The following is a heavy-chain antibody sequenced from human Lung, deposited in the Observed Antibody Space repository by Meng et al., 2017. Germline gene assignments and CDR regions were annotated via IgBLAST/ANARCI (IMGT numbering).Heavy chain of an antibody. CDR2: ISYDGSNQ. V-gene: IGHV3-30*01. D-gene: IGHD4-17*01. CDR3: ARNNYGDYYFDY. CDR1: GFTFSRNA. J-gene: IGHJ4*02. Sequence: VRLVEAGGGVVQPGRSLGLSCAASGFTFSRNAMHWVRQAPGKGLEWVAAISYDGSNQHYADSVKGRFTISRDNSENTLYLQMNSLRAEDTAVYYCARNNYGDYYFDYWGQGTLVTVSS.